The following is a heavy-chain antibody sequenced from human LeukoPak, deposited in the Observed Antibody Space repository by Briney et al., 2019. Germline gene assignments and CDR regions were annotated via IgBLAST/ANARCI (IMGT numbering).Heavy chain of an antibody. CDR1: GDSVSSNSAA. CDR3: ARDEALIAAAGVYYGMDV. D-gene: IGHD6-13*01. V-gene: IGHV6-1*01. J-gene: IGHJ6*02. CDR2: TYYRPKWYN. Sequence: SQTLSLTCAISGDSVSSNSAAWNWIRQSPSRGLEWLGRTYYRPKWYNDYAVSVKSRITINPDTSKNQFSLQLNSVTPEDTAVYYCARDEALIAAAGVYYGMDVWGQGTTVTVSS.